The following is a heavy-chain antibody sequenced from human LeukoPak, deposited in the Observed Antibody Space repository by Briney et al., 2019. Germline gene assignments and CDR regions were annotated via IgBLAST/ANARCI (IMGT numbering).Heavy chain of an antibody. Sequence: SETLSLTCTISGGSMSSYYWSWIRQPPGKGLEWIGYIFSSGSTNFNPSLKSRVTISVDTSKNQFSLKLSSVTAADTAVYYCARRSNSGYYFDSWGQGTLVTVSS. J-gene: IGHJ4*02. V-gene: IGHV4-59*08. CDR2: IFSSGST. D-gene: IGHD3-10*01. CDR1: GGSMSSYY. CDR3: ARRSNSGYYFDS.